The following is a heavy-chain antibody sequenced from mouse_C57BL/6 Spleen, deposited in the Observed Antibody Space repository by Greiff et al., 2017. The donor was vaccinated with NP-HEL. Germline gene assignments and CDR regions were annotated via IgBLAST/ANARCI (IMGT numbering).Heavy chain of an antibody. D-gene: IGHD2-5*01. J-gene: IGHJ4*01. V-gene: IGHV1-39*01. CDR3: AREGAYYSNFWAMDY. Sequence: EVKLMESGPELVKPGASVKISCKASGYSFTDYNMNWVKQSNGKSLEWIGVINPNYGTTSYNQKFKGKATLTVDQSSSTAYMQLNSLTSEDSAVYYCAREGAYYSNFWAMDYWGQGTSVTVSS. CDR2: INPNYGTT. CDR1: GYSFTDYN.